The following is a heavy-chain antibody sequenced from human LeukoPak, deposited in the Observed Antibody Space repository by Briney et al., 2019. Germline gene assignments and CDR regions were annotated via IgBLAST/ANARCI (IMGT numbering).Heavy chain of an antibody. Sequence: GGSLRLSCAASGFTFSNYAMTWVRQAPGKGLEWVSVISGSGSNTDYADSVKGRFTISRDNAKNSLYLQMNSLRAEDTAVYYCARAAGSETYWGQGTLVTVSS. J-gene: IGHJ4*02. CDR1: GFTFSNYA. CDR2: ISGSGSNT. CDR3: ARAAGSETY. D-gene: IGHD6-19*01. V-gene: IGHV3-21*01.